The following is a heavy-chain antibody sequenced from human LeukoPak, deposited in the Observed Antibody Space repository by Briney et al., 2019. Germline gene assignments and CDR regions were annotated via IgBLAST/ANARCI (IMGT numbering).Heavy chain of an antibody. D-gene: IGHD2-15*01. V-gene: IGHV4-34*01. CDR2: INHSGST. CDR3: ARGRRYCSGGSCPLDY. J-gene: IGHJ4*02. CDR1: GESITRSYF. Sequence: NTSETLSLTCLVSGESITRSYFWAWIRQPPGKGLEWIGEINHSGSTNYNPSLKSRVTISVDTSKNQFSLKLSSVTAADTAVYYCARGRRYCSGGSCPLDYWGQGTLVTVSS.